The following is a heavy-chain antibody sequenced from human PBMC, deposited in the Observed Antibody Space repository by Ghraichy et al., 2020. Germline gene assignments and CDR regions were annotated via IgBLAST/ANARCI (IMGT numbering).Heavy chain of an antibody. V-gene: IGHV4-4*07. Sequence: SETLSLTCTVSGGSISSYYWSWIRQPAGKGLEWIGRIYTSGSTNYNPSLKSRVTMSVDTSKNQFSLKLSSVTAADTAVYYCARVGGYDFWSSQSLGVVNGWYFDLWGRGTLVTVSS. J-gene: IGHJ2*01. D-gene: IGHD3-3*01. CDR2: IYTSGST. CDR3: ARVGGYDFWSSQSLGVVNGWYFDL. CDR1: GGSISSYY.